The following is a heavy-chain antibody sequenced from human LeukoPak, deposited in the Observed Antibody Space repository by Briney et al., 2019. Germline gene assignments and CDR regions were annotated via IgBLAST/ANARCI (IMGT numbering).Heavy chain of an antibody. CDR2: INHSGST. D-gene: IGHD3-22*01. V-gene: IGHV4-34*01. Sequence: PSETLSLTCAVYGGSFSGYYWSWIRQPPGKGLEWIGEINHSGSTNYNPSLKSRVTISVDTSKNQFSLKLSSVTAADTAVYYCARVRGDYYDSSGYLIDYCGQGTLVTVSS. CDR1: GGSFSGYY. CDR3: ARVRGDYYDSSGYLIDY. J-gene: IGHJ4*02.